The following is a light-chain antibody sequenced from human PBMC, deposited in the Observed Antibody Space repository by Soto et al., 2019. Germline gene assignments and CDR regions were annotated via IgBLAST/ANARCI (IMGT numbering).Light chain of an antibody. CDR1: SSDVGSYNL. CDR3: CSYAGSTTYIL. Sequence: QSALTQPASVSGSPGQSITISCTGTSSDVGSYNLVSWYQQHPGKAPKLMIYEGSKRPSGASNRFSGSKSGNTASLTISGLQAEDEADYYCCSYAGSTTYILFGGGTKLTVL. CDR2: EGS. J-gene: IGLJ2*01. V-gene: IGLV2-23*01.